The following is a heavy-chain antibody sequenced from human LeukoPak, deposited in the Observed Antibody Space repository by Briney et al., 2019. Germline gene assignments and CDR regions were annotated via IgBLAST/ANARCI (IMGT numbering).Heavy chain of an antibody. D-gene: IGHD3-10*01. V-gene: IGHV3-23*01. CDR2: ISDSGGST. J-gene: IGHJ4*02. CDR1: GFTFSGYA. CDR3: ATGGSGSYRSFDY. Sequence: GGSLRLSCAASGFTFSGYAMSWVRQAPGKGLEWVSAISDSGGSTHYADSVKGRLTISRDNAKNSLWLQMNSLRAEDAAVYYCATGGSGSYRSFDYWGQGTLVTVSS.